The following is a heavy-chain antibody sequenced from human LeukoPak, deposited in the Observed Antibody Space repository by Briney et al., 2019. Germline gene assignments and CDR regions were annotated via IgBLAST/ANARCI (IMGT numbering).Heavy chain of an antibody. D-gene: IGHD2-2*01. CDR2: INTNSGGT. V-gene: IGHV1-2*02. CDR1: GYTFTGYL. CDR3: ARDRDCTSTSCYYYYMDV. J-gene: IGHJ6*03. Sequence: ASVKVSCKASGYTFTGYLMHWVRQAPGQGLEWMGWINTNSGGTIYPQKFRGRVTMTRDTSISTAFMELSRLTSDDTAVYYCARDRDCTSTSCYYYYMDVWGKGTTVSVSS.